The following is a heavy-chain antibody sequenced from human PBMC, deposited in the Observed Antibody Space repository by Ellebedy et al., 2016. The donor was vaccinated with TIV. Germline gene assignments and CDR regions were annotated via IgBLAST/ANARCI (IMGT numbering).Heavy chain of an antibody. CDR2: IWSDGSTK. D-gene: IGHD6-19*01. V-gene: IGHV3-33*06. J-gene: IGHJ4*02. Sequence: GESLKISXAASGFTFSSYWMSWVRQAPGKGLEWVALIWSDGSTKYYAGSVKGRFTISRDNSKNTLYLQMNILRAEDTAVYYCAKDGLAVALGYYWGQGTLVTVSS. CDR1: GFTFSSYW. CDR3: AKDGLAVALGYY.